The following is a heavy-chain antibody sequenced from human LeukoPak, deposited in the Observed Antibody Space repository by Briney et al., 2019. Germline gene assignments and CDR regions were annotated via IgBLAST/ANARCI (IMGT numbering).Heavy chain of an antibody. Sequence: GGSLRLSCAASGFTFSSYSMNWVRQAPGKGLEWVANIKQDGSEKYYVDSVKGRFTISRDNAKNSLYLQMNSLRAEDTAVYYCARSFGSFSDYWGQGTLVTVSS. CDR3: ARSFGSFSDY. CDR2: IKQDGSEK. V-gene: IGHV3-7*04. J-gene: IGHJ4*02. CDR1: GFTFSSYS. D-gene: IGHD3-9*01.